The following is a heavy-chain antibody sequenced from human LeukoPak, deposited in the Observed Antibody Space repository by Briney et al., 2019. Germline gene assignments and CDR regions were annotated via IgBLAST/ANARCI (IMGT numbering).Heavy chain of an antibody. Sequence: GGSLRLSCATSGFTFGSHAMSWVRQAPGKRLEWVSSISAGGGGTSYADSVKGRITISRDNSKNTVYLQMNSLRAEDTAVYFCVKTFQYSSNWYDYWGQGTLVTVSS. CDR3: VKTFQYSSNWYDY. V-gene: IGHV3-23*01. CDR2: ISAGGGGT. CDR1: GFTFGSHA. J-gene: IGHJ5*01. D-gene: IGHD6-6*01.